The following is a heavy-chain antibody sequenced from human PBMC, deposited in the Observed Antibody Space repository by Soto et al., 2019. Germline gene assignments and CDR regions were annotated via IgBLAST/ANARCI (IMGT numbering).Heavy chain of an antibody. J-gene: IGHJ6*02. CDR1: GFTFSSYA. Sequence: GGSLRLSCAASGFTFSSYAMSWVRQAPGKGLEWVSAISGSGGSTYYADSVKGRFTISRDNSKNTPYLQMNSLRAEDTAVYYCAKQTVAYYYYYYYGMDVWGQGTTVTVSS. V-gene: IGHV3-23*01. D-gene: IGHD6-19*01. CDR2: ISGSGGST. CDR3: AKQTVAYYYYYYYGMDV.